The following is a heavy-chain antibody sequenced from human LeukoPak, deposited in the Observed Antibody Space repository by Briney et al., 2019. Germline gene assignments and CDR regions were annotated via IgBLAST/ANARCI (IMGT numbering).Heavy chain of an antibody. CDR3: AKDVRTSPLMDV. D-gene: IGHD1-14*01. J-gene: IGHJ6*02. CDR2: ISYDGSNK. CDR1: GFTFSSYV. Sequence: GGSLRLSCAASGFTFSSYVMHWVRQAPGKGLEWVAVISYDGSNKYYADSVKGRFTISRDNSKNTLYLQMNSLRAEDTAVYYCAKDVRTSPLMDVWGQGTTVTVSS. V-gene: IGHV3-30*18.